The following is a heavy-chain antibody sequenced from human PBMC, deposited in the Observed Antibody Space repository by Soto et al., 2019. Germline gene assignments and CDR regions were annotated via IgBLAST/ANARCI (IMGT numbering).Heavy chain of an antibody. D-gene: IGHD3-9*01. V-gene: IGHV4-59*01. Sequence: SETLSLTCTVSGGSISGFYWSWIRQPPGKGLEWIGYIYYSGSTNFNPPLKSRVTMPVDTSKNQFSLRLSSVTAADTAVYYCARLVYYDILTGLSRGFDPWGQGTLVTVSS. CDR1: GGSISGFY. J-gene: IGHJ5*02. CDR2: IYYSGST. CDR3: ARLVYYDILTGLSRGFDP.